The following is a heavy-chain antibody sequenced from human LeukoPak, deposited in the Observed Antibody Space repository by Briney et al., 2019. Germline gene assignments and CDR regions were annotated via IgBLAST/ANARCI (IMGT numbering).Heavy chain of an antibody. CDR2: IKPEGRNT. V-gene: IGHV3-74*01. CDR3: AKVLSGSQDY. J-gene: IGHJ4*02. CDR1: GFTFSSYW. D-gene: IGHD1-26*01. Sequence: GGSLRLSCAASGFTFSSYWMHWVRQAPGKGLVWGSHIKPEGRNTNYADSSKGRFTNSRDNSKNTVYLQMNSLRAEDTAVYYCAKVLSGSQDYWGQGTLVTVSS.